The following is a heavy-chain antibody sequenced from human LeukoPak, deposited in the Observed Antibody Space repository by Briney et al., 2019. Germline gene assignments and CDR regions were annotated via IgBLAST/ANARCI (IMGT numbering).Heavy chain of an antibody. CDR1: GFPFDDYG. V-gene: IGHV3-49*04. J-gene: IGHJ4*02. D-gene: IGHD5-18*01. CDR3: TRDSVYSYGLTELCF. CDR2: IRSKAYGVTT. Sequence: GSLQLSCTGSGFPFDDYGINWVRPAPGKGLEWVGFIRSKAYGVTTEFAASVKDKFTISRDDSKSIAYLQMNSLKTEDTAVYYCTRDSVYSYGLTELCFWGQGTLVTVSS.